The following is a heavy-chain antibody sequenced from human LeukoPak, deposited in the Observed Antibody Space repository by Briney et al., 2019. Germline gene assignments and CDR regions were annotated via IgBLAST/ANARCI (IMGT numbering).Heavy chain of an antibody. V-gene: IGHV4-4*07. CDR1: GGSISSYY. D-gene: IGHD6-13*01. Sequence: SETLSLTCTASGGSISSYYRSWIRQPAGKGLEWIGRIYTSGSTNYNPSLKSRVTMSVNTSKNQFSLKLSSVTAADTAVYYCARAGAAAGRVPVYYFDYWGQGTLVTVSS. J-gene: IGHJ4*02. CDR2: IYTSGST. CDR3: ARAGAAAGRVPVYYFDY.